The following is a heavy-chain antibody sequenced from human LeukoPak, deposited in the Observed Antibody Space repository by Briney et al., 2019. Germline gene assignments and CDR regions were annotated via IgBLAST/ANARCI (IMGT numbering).Heavy chain of an antibody. CDR1: GGTLSSYA. Sequence: SVKVSCKASGGTLSSYAISWVRQAPGQGLEWMGGIIPIFGTANYAQKFHGRVTITTDESTSTAYMELSSLRSEDTAVYYCASLLGYCSTTSCLGDYWGQGALVTVSS. CDR3: ASLLGYCSTTSCLGDY. V-gene: IGHV1-69*05. D-gene: IGHD2-2*01. CDR2: IIPIFGTA. J-gene: IGHJ4*02.